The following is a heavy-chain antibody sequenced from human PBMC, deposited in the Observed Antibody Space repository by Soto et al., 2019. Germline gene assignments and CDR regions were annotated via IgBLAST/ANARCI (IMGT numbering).Heavy chain of an antibody. D-gene: IGHD6-6*01. J-gene: IGHJ4*02. CDR2: IFPGDSDT. CDR3: ARRVAAHPYFDF. Sequence: GESLKISCKGSGYIFANDWIAWVRQMPGKGLEWMGIIFPGDSDTRYSPSFQGQVTISSDKSINTAHLPWSGLKASDTAVYYCARRVAAHPYFDFWGQGALVTVSS. CDR1: GYIFANDW. V-gene: IGHV5-51*01.